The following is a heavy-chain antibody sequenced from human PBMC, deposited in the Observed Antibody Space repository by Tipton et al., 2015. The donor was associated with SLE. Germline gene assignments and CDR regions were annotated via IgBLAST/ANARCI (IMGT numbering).Heavy chain of an antibody. Sequence: LRLSCTVSGGSISSHYWSWIRQPPGKGLEWIGYIYYSGSTNYNPSLKSRVTISVDTSKNQFSLKLSSVTAADTAVYYCARESYNWKGAFDIWGQGTMVTVSS. CDR2: IYYSGST. V-gene: IGHV4-59*11. D-gene: IGHD1-20*01. J-gene: IGHJ3*02. CDR1: GGSISSHY. CDR3: ARESYNWKGAFDI.